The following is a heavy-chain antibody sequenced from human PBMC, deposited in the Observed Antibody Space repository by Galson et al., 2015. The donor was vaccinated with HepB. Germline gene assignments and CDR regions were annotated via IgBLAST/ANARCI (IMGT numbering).Heavy chain of an antibody. J-gene: IGHJ4*02. Sequence: SLRLSCAASGFIFSNYAMSWVRQAPGKGLEWVSTVSNDGGTTYYTDSVKGRFTISRDNSKNTLSLQMNSLRAEDTAVYYGVFGYFFDYWGQGTLVTVSS. D-gene: IGHD3-16*01. V-gene: IGHV3-23*01. CDR1: GFIFSNYA. CDR3: VFGYFFDY. CDR2: VSNDGGTT.